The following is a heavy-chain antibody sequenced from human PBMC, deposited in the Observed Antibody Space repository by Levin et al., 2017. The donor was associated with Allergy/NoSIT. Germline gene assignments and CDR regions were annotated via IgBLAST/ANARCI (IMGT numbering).Heavy chain of an antibody. Sequence: ASVKVSCKGSGYSFTSYWIGWVRQMPGKGLEWMGIIYPGDSDTRYSPSFQGQVTISADKSISTAYLQWSSLKASDTAMYYCARQVRTTGTTDAFDIWGQGTMVTVSS. CDR1: GYSFTSYW. J-gene: IGHJ3*02. V-gene: IGHV5-51*01. CDR2: IYPGDSDT. CDR3: ARQVRTTGTTDAFDI. D-gene: IGHD1-1*01.